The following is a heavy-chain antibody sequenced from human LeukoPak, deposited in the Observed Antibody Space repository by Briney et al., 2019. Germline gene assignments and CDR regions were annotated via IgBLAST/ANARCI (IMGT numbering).Heavy chain of an antibody. CDR3: AKGGYSTGWYSPWYFAL. CDR2: IIPIFGTA. V-gene: IGHV1-69*05. CDR1: GGTFSSYA. J-gene: IGHJ2*01. D-gene: IGHD6-19*01. Sequence: GASVKVSCKASGGTFSSYAISWVRQAPGQGLEWMGGIIPIFGTANYAQKFQGRVTLTRNTSISTAYMELSSLRSEDTAVYYCAKGGYSTGWYSPWYFALWGRGTLVTVSS.